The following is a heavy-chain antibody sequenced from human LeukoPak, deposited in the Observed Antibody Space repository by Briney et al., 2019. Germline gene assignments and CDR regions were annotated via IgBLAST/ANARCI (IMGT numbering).Heavy chain of an antibody. Sequence: ASETLSLTYTVSGGSISSYYWSWIRQPPGKGLEWIGYIYYSGSTNYNPSLKSRVTISVDTSKNQFSLKLSSVTAADTAVYYCARLSSGYYSSWFDPWGQGTLVTVSS. CDR3: ARLSSGYYSSWFDP. D-gene: IGHD3-22*01. V-gene: IGHV4-59*01. CDR1: GGSISSYY. J-gene: IGHJ5*02. CDR2: IYYSGST.